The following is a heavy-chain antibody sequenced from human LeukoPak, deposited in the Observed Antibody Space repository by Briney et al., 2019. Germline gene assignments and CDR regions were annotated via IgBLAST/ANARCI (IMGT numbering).Heavy chain of an antibody. J-gene: IGHJ4*02. V-gene: IGHV4-59*12. CDR1: GGSISGYY. Sequence: SETLSLTCTVSGGSISGYYWTWIRQPPGRGLEWISYTDYRGYTNYNTSLQSRAAVSIDTPRSQFSLRLSSVPTADTAVYYCARGGPAPRPDTGYYFSWGQGGLVTVSS. CDR2: TDYRGYT. CDR3: ARGGPAPRPDTGYYFS. D-gene: IGHD3-9*01.